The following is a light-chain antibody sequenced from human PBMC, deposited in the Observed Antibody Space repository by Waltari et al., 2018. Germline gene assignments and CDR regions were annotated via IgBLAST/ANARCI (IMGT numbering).Light chain of an antibody. CDR2: QDS. V-gene: IGLV3-1*01. CDR3: QAWDSSVV. CDR1: KLGAKY. Sequence: SYELTQPPSVSVSPGQTASIPFSGAKLGAKYACWYQQKQGQSPVLVIYQDSKRPSGIPERFSGSNSGNTATLTISGTQAMDEADYYCQAWDSSVVFGGGTKLTVL. J-gene: IGLJ2*01.